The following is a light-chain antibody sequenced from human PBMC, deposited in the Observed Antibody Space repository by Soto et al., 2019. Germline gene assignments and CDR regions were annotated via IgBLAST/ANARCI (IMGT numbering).Light chain of an antibody. CDR2: WAS. Sequence: DIVMTQSPDSLAVYLGERATINCKSSQSVFYSSSNKNYLAWYQQKPGQPPKLLIHWASTREYGVPDRFSGSGSGTDFSLTISSLQADDVAVYYCQQYYSSPITFGQGTRLEIK. CDR1: QSVFYSSSNKNY. CDR3: QQYYSSPIT. J-gene: IGKJ5*01. V-gene: IGKV4-1*01.